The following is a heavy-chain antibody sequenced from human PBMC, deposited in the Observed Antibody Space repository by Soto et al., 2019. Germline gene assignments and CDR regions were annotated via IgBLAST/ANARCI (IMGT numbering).Heavy chain of an antibody. CDR1: GFTFSSYG. Sequence: QVQLVESGGGVVQPGRSLRLSCAASGFTFSSYGMHWVRQAPGKGLEWVTFIWYDGSNKYYADSVKGRFTISRDNSKNTLYRQMNSLRAEDTAVYYCARDSGSYQFDYWGQGTLVTVSS. V-gene: IGHV3-33*01. CDR3: ARDSGSYQFDY. J-gene: IGHJ4*02. D-gene: IGHD1-26*01. CDR2: IWYDGSNK.